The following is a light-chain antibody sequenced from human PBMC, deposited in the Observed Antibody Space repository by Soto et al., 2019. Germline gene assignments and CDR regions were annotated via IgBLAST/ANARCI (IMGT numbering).Light chain of an antibody. CDR1: SSNVGKSI. J-gene: IGLJ3*02. Sequence: QPVLTQPPSASGTPGQRVTISCSGSSSNVGKSIVNWYQQLPGAAPKLLIHNDDLRPSGVPDRFSGSKSGTSASLAISGLQSEDEADYYCASWDDSLNGPLFGGGTKLTVL. CDR2: NDD. V-gene: IGLV1-44*01. CDR3: ASWDDSLNGPL.